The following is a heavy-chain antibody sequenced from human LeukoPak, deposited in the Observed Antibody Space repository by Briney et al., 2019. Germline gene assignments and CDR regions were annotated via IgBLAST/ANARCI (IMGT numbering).Heavy chain of an antibody. CDR2: IRYDGSNK. V-gene: IGHV3-30*02. CDR3: AKDHRPDDYGDYVDAFDI. CDR1: GFTFSSYG. D-gene: IGHD4-17*01. J-gene: IGHJ3*02. Sequence: GGSLRLSCAASGFTFSSYGMHWVRQAPAKGLEGVAFIRYDGSNKYYADSVKGRFTISRDNSKNTLYLQMNSLRAEDTAVYYCAKDHRPDDYGDYVDAFDIWGQGTMVTVSS.